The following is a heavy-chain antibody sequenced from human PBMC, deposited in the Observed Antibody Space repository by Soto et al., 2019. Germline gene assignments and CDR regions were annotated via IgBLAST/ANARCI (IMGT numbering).Heavy chain of an antibody. CDR1: GGSISSYY. Sequence: LSLTCTVSGGSISSYYWSWIRQPPGEGLEWIGYISYSGSTNYNPSLKSRVTISVDTSKNQFSLKVSSVTAADTAVYYCARSTVTTRWWFDPWGQGTLVTVSS. J-gene: IGHJ5*02. CDR2: ISYSGST. V-gene: IGHV4-59*08. CDR3: ARSTVTTRWWFDP. D-gene: IGHD4-17*01.